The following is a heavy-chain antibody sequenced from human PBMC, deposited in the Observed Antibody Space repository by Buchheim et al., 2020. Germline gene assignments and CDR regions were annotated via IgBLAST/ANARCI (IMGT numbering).Heavy chain of an antibody. J-gene: IGHJ1*01. CDR1: GYTFTSYY. CDR2: INPSGGST. V-gene: IGHV1-46*01. CDR3: ARTSKYYDFWSGYYRAEYFQH. Sequence: QVQLVQSGAEVKKPGASVKVSCKASGYTFTSYYMHWVRQAPGQGLEWMGIINPSGGSTSYAQKFQGRVTMTRATSTSTVYMELSSLRSEDTAVYYCARTSKYYDFWSGYYRAEYFQHWGQGTL. D-gene: IGHD3-3*01.